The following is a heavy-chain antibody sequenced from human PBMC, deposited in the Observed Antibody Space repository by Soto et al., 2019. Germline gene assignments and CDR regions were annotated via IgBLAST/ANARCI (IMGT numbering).Heavy chain of an antibody. CDR2: IRSKANSYAT. D-gene: IGHD2-15*01. J-gene: IGHJ4*02. CDR3: TRHRDYCSGGSCYTPDFDY. CDR1: GFTFSGSA. Sequence: EVQLVESGGDLVQPGGSLKLSCAASGFTFSGSAMHWVRQASGKGLEWVGRIRSKANSYATAYAASVKGRFTISRDDSKNTAYLQMNSLKTEDTAVYYCTRHRDYCSGGSCYTPDFDYWGQGTLVTVSS. V-gene: IGHV3-73*02.